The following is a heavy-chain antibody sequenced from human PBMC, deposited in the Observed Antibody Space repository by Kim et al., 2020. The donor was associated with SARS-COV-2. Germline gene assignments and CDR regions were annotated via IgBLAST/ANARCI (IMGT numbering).Heavy chain of an antibody. CDR3: ARDSGWFDP. Sequence: GTANYAQKFQGRVTITADESTSTAYMELSSLRSEDTAVYYCARDSGWFDPWGQGTLVTVSS. CDR2: GTA. V-gene: IGHV1-69*01. J-gene: IGHJ5*02.